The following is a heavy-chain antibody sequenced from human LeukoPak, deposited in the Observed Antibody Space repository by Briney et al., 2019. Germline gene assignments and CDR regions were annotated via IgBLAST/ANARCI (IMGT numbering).Heavy chain of an antibody. CDR3: AKGIRRYPEPSSWSCFDY. Sequence: GGSLRLSCAASEFTFSDYAMSWVRQAPGRGLEWVSAISGSGDSIYYVDSVKGRFPISRDNSKNTLYLQMSSLRPEDTAVYYCAKGIRRYPEPSSWSCFDYWGQGTLVTVSS. V-gene: IGHV3-23*01. J-gene: IGHJ4*02. CDR2: ISGSGDSI. D-gene: IGHD6-13*01. CDR1: EFTFSDYA.